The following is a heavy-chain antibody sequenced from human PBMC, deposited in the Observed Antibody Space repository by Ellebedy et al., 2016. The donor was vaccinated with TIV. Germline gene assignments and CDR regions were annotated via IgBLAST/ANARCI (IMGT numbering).Heavy chain of an antibody. Sequence: SGPTLVKPPETLTLTCTFSGFSLTATGEGVGWVRQPPGKALVWLAIIYWDNDDRYSSSMRSRLRITKDTSRREVVLTMTNMDPVDTGTYYCVQIMITYGGVTRTDAFDVWGQGILVTVSS. CDR2: IYWDNDD. D-gene: IGHD3-16*01. CDR3: VQIMITYGGVTRTDAFDV. V-gene: IGHV2-5*04. CDR1: GFSLTATGEG. J-gene: IGHJ3*01.